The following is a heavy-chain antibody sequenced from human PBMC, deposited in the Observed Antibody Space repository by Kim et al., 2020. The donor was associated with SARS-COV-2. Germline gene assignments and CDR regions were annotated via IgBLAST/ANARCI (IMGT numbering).Heavy chain of an antibody. CDR2: IYYSGST. CDR1: GGSISSYY. D-gene: IGHD6-6*01. Sequence: SETLSLTCTVSGGSISSYYWSWIRQPPGKGLEWIGYIYYSGSTNYNPSLKSRVTISVDTSKNQFSLKLSSVTAAHTAVYYCARVSNERGPEYDDAFDIWGQGTMVTVSS. J-gene: IGHJ3*02. CDR3: ARVSNERGPEYDDAFDI. V-gene: IGHV4-59*13.